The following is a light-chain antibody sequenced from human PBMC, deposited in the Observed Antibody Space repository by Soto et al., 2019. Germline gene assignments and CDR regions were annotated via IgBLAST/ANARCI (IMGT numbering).Light chain of an antibody. CDR3: QQYNNWPPYT. J-gene: IGKJ2*01. CDR2: GAS. CDR1: QSVSSN. Sequence: EIVMTQSTATLSVSPGERATLSCRASQSVSSNLAWYQQKPGQAPRLLIYGASTRATGIPARFSGSGSGTEFTLTISSLQSEDFALYYCQQYNNWPPYTLGQGTKLEIK. V-gene: IGKV3-15*01.